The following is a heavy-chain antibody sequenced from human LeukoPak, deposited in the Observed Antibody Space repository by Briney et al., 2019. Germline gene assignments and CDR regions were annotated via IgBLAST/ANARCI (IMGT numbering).Heavy chain of an antibody. D-gene: IGHD6-19*01. Sequence: ASVTVSCKASGYTFTSCGISWVRQAPGQGLEWMGWISAYNGNTNYAQKLQGRVTMTTDTSTSTAYMELRSLRSDDTAVYYCARDRVQWSSFQHWGQGTLVTVSS. CDR1: GYTFTSCG. CDR2: ISAYNGNT. V-gene: IGHV1-18*01. CDR3: ARDRVQWSSFQH. J-gene: IGHJ1*01.